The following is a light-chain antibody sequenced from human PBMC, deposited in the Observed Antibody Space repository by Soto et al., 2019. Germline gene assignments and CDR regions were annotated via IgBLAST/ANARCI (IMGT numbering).Light chain of an antibody. J-gene: IGKJ5*01. V-gene: IGKV1-9*01. CDR1: QVISTS. CDR2: AAS. Sequence: GESVTITDRASQVISTSLAWYQVKPGKAPKLLIYAASTLESGVPSRFSATVSGTEFSLTITSLQPEDVATYCCQKYNSAPITFGQGTRLEIK. CDR3: QKYNSAPIT.